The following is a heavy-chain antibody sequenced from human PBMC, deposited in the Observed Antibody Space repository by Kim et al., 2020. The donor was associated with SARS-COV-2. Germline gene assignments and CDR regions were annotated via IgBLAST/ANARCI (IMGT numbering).Heavy chain of an antibody. CDR2: FDPEDGET. Sequence: ASVKVSCKVSGYTLTELSMHWVRQAPGKGLEWMGGFDPEDGETIYAQKFQGRVTMTEDTSTDTAYMELSSLRSEDTAVYYCATEQWLAGKDAFDIWGQGTMVTVSS. D-gene: IGHD6-19*01. CDR1: GYTLTELS. J-gene: IGHJ3*02. CDR3: ATEQWLAGKDAFDI. V-gene: IGHV1-24*01.